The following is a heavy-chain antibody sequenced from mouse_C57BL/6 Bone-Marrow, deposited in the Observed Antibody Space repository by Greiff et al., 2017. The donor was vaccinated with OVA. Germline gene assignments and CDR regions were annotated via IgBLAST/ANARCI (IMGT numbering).Heavy chain of an antibody. V-gene: IGHV1-19*01. CDR3: AGRYGNLYYFDY. D-gene: IGHD2-10*02. CDR2: INPYNGGT. J-gene: IGHJ2*01. CDR1: GYTFTDYY. Sequence: EVKLQESGPVLVKPGASVKMSCKASGYTFTDYYMNWVKQSHGKSLEWIGVINPYNGGTSYNQKFKGKATLTVDKSSSTAYMELNSLTSDDSAVYYCAGRYGNLYYFDYWGQGTTLTVSS.